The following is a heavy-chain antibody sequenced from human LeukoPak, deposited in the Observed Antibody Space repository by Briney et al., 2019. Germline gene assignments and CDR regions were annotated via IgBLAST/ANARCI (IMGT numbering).Heavy chain of an antibody. Sequence: SGTLSLPCTVSGYSLTSACSWGWVRQPPRTGREWIGSIYQSGSTYYTPSLQSRVAISVDTSKNQFSLKLYSVTAADTAVYYCARDWVGVTDFHYWGQGTLVTVSS. V-gene: IGHV4-38-2*02. D-gene: IGHD1-26*01. CDR2: IYQSGST. J-gene: IGHJ4*02. CDR1: GYSLTSACS. CDR3: ARDWVGVTDFHY.